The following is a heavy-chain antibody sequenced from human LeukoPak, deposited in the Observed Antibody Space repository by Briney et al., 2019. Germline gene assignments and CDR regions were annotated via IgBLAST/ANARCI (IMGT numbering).Heavy chain of an antibody. CDR2: IYHSGST. CDR1: GGSISSGGYY. D-gene: IGHD6-6*01. V-gene: IGHV4-30-2*01. J-gene: IGHJ4*02. Sequence: SETLSLTCTVSGGSISSGGYYWSWIRQPPGKGLEWIGYIYHSGSTYYNPSLKSRVTISVDTSKNQFSLKLSSVTAADTAVYYCARPLKYSSSFDYWGQGTLVTVSS. CDR3: ARPLKYSSSFDY.